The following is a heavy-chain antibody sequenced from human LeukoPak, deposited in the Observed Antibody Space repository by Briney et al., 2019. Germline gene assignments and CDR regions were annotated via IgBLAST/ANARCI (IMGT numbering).Heavy chain of an antibody. D-gene: IGHD4-17*01. Sequence: HPGGSLRLSCAASGFTFSSYAMSWVRQTPGKGLEWIGEIYHGGSTNYNPSLKSRATISVDKSKNQFSLNLSSVTAADTAVYYCARDDGRTADYSGMDVWGQGTTVTVSS. CDR1: GFTFSSYAM. V-gene: IGHV4-4*02. J-gene: IGHJ6*02. CDR2: IYHGGST. CDR3: ARDDGRTADYSGMDV.